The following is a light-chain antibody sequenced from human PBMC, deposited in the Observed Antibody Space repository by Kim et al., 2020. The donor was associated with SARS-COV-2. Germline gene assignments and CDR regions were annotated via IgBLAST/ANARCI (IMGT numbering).Light chain of an antibody. Sequence: SVSPGQTARSTCSGDVLAKKYARWFQQKPGQAPVLVIYKDSERPSGIPERFSGSSSGTTVTLTISGAQVEDEADYYCYSAADNNRVFGGGTQLTVL. V-gene: IGLV3-27*01. J-gene: IGLJ3*02. CDR1: VLAKKY. CDR2: KDS. CDR3: YSAADNNRV.